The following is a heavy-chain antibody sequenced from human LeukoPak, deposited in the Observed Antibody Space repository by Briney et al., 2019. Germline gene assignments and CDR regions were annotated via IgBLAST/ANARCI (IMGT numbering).Heavy chain of an antibody. J-gene: IGHJ4*02. D-gene: IGHD4-11*01. V-gene: IGHV3-33*01. CDR2: IWSDATNK. CDR1: GFIFSHYG. CDR3: ARDAQRGFDYSNSLQY. Sequence: PGGSLKLSCAATGFIFSHYGMHWVRQAPGKGLEWAAVIWSDATNKYYAASVKGRFSISRDDSGKTVYLQMDSLRPEDTGIYFCARDAQRGFDYSNSLQYWGQGTPVTVST.